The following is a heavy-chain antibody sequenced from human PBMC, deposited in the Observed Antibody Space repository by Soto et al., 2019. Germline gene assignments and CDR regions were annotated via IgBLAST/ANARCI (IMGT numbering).Heavy chain of an antibody. D-gene: IGHD1-26*01. CDR3: AKDQYSGSPGKPDY. Sequence: SLRLSCAASGFTFSSYAMSWVRQAPGKGLEWVSSINGSGSTTYYADSVKGRFTISRDNSKNTLYVQMNSLRADDTAVYFCAKDQYSGSPGKPDYWGQGTLVTVSS. V-gene: IGHV3-23*01. J-gene: IGHJ4*02. CDR2: INGSGSTT. CDR1: GFTFSSYA.